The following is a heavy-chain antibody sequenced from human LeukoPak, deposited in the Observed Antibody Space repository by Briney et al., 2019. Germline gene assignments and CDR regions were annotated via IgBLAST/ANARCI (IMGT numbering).Heavy chain of an antibody. CDR1: TDSITSNW. CDR3: AKEIVGAPTPGAY. J-gene: IGHJ4*02. CDR2: VHESGST. D-gene: IGHD1-26*01. Sequence: SETLSLTCAVSTDSITSNWWSWVRQPPGKGLEWIGEVHESGSTNYYPSLQSRVTISIDKSKNQIALELTSVTAADTAVYYCAKEIVGAPTPGAYWGQGILVTVSS. V-gene: IGHV4-4*02.